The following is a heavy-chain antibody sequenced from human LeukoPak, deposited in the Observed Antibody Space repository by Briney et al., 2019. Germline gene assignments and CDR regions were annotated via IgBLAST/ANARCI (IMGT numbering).Heavy chain of an antibody. J-gene: IGHJ4*02. CDR1: GFTFSSYA. CDR2: IYYSGST. D-gene: IGHD3-3*01. CDR3: ARLQFLEWFYDY. Sequence: GSLRLSCAASGFTFSSYAMSWVRQAPGKGLEWIGSIYYSGSTYYNPSLKGRVTISVDTSKNQFSLKLSSVTAADTAVYYCARLQFLEWFYDYWGQGTLVTVSS. V-gene: IGHV4-39*01.